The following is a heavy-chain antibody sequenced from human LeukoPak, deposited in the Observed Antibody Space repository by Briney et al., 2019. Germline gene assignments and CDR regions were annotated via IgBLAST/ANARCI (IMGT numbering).Heavy chain of an antibody. J-gene: IGHJ4*02. D-gene: IGHD2-2*01. Sequence: ASVKVSCKASGGTFSSYAISWVRQAPGQGLEWMGGIIPIFGTANYAQKFQGRVTITTDESTSTAYMELSSLRSEDTAVYYRARIAGYCSSTSCKAPTDYWGQGTLVTVSS. CDR2: IIPIFGTA. CDR3: ARIAGYCSSTSCKAPTDY. V-gene: IGHV1-69*05. CDR1: GGTFSSYA.